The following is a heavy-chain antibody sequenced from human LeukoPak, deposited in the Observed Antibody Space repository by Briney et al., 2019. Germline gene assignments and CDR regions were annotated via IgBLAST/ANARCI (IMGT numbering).Heavy chain of an antibody. CDR2: ISSSSSTI. D-gene: IGHD6-13*01. CDR1: GFTFSNYA. V-gene: IGHV3-48*02. Sequence: GGSLRLSCAASGFTFSNYAMNWVRQAPGKGLKWVSYISSSSSTIYYADSMKGRFTISRDNAKNSLYLQMNSLRDEDTAVYYCKGSSWYNYYYMDVWGKGTTVTVSS. J-gene: IGHJ6*03. CDR3: KGSSWYNYYYMDV.